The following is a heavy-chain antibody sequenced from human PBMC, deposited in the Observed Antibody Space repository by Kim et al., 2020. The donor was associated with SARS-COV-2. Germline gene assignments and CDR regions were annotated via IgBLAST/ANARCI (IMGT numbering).Heavy chain of an antibody. J-gene: IGHJ4*02. CDR3: AKSPDLLWFVGYDY. Sequence: GGSLRLSCAASGFTFSSYAMSWVRQAPGKGLEWVSAISGSGGSTYYADSVKGRFTISRDNSKNTLYLQMNSLRAEDTAVYYCAKSPDLLWFVGYDYWGQGTLVTVSS. CDR1: GFTFSSYA. CDR2: ISGSGGST. D-gene: IGHD3-10*01. V-gene: IGHV3-23*01.